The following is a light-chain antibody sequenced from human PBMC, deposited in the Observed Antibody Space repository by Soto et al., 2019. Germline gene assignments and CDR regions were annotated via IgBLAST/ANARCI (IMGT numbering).Light chain of an antibody. J-gene: IGKJ4*01. V-gene: IGKV3-11*01. CDR3: QQRSNWPST. CDR2: DAS. Sequence: EIVLTQSPATLSLSPGNRATLSCRASPSVSSYLAWYQQKPGQAPRLLIYDASNRATGIPARFSGSGSGTDFTLTITSLAPEDFAVYYCQQRSNWPSTFGGGTKVEIK. CDR1: PSVSSY.